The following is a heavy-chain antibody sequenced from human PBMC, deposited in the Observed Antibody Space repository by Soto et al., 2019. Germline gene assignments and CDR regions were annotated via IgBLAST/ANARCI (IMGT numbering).Heavy chain of an antibody. D-gene: IGHD2-2*01. CDR2: ISWNSGSR. Sequence: EVQLVESGGGLVQPGRSLRLSCVASGFTFDDYAMQRVRQAPGKGLEWVSGISWNSGSRGYADSVKRRFTISRDNAKNSLYLQMNSLRADVTALYYCEKGLVPAASCGMEVWGQGTTVTVSS. CDR1: GFTFDDYA. CDR3: EKGLVPAASCGMEV. V-gene: IGHV3-9*01. J-gene: IGHJ6*02.